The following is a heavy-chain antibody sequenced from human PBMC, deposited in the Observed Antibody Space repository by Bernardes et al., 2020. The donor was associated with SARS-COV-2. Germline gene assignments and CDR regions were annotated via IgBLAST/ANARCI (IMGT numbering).Heavy chain of an antibody. CDR1: GFTFRTFW. V-gene: IGHV3-7*01. CDR3: ARIYSTSSFDFDY. J-gene: IGHJ4*02. Sequence: SLFPSCAASGFTFRTFWMTWVRQAPGPGLAWVANINQDGRETFYVDSVKGRFTISRDNAKNSLFMEMNTLRAEDTAVYYCARIYSTSSFDFDYWGQGTLVTGSA. D-gene: IGHD6-6*01. CDR2: INQDGRET.